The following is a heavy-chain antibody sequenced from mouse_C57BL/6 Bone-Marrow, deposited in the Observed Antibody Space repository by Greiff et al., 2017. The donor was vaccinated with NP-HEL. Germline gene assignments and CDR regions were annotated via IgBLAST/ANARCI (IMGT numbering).Heavy chain of an antibody. D-gene: IGHD2-1*01. Sequence: VKLMESGPGLVQPSQSLSITCTVSGFSLTSYGVHWVRQSPGKGLEWLGVIWSGGSTDYYAAFISRLSSSKDNSKSQVFFKMTSLQADDTAIYYCARNNYLYWYFDVWGTGTTVTVSS. V-gene: IGHV2-2*01. J-gene: IGHJ1*03. CDR3: ARNNYLYWYFDV. CDR1: GFSLTSYG. CDR2: IWSGGST.